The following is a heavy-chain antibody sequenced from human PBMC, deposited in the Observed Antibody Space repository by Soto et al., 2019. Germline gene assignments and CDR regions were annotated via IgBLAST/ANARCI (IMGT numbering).Heavy chain of an antibody. Sequence: SLTCTVSGGSISSGDYYWSWIRQPPGKGLEWIGYIYYSGSTYYNPSLKSRVTISVDTSKNQFSLKLSSVTAADTAVYYCARDRTYYYDSSGPGYFDYWGQGTLVTVSS. CDR1: GGSISSGDYY. V-gene: IGHV4-30-4*01. J-gene: IGHJ4*02. CDR2: IYYSGST. CDR3: ARDRTYYYDSSGPGYFDY. D-gene: IGHD3-22*01.